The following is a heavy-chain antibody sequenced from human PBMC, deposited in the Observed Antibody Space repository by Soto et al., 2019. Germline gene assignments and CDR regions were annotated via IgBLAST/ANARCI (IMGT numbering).Heavy chain of an antibody. Sequence: QVTLKESGPVLVKPTETLTLTCTVSGFSLSNARMGVSWIRQPPGKALEWLAHIFSNDEKSYSTSLKSRLTISKDTSKSQVVLTMTNMDPVDTATYYXXRHXXXVGXRPLDYWGQGTLVTVSS. D-gene: IGHD1-26*01. V-gene: IGHV2-26*01. CDR2: IFSNDEK. CDR3: XRHXXXVGXRPLDY. J-gene: IGHJ4*02. CDR1: GFSLSNARMG.